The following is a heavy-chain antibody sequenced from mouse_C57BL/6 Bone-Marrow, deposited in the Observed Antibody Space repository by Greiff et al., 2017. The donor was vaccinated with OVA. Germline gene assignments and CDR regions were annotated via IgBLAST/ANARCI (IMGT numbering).Heavy chain of an antibody. D-gene: IGHD1-1*01. CDR3: TRALYYGTPYYVDY. V-gene: IGHV1-15*01. Sequence: QVHVKQSGAELVRPGASVTLSCKASGYTFTDYEMHWVKQTPVHGLEWIGAIDPETGGTAYNQKFKGKAILTADKSSSTAYMELRSLTSEDSAVYYCTRALYYGTPYYVDYWGQGTTLTVSS. CDR2: IDPETGGT. CDR1: GYTFTDYE. J-gene: IGHJ2*01.